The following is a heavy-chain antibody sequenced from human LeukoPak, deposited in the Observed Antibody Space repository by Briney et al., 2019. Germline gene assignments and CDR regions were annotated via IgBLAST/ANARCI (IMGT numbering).Heavy chain of an antibody. D-gene: IGHD1-20*01. V-gene: IGHV4-59*01. CDR1: GGSISSYY. J-gene: IGHJ3*02. Sequence: SETLSLTCTVSGGSISSYYWSWIRQPPGKGLEWIWYIYYSGSTNYNPSLKSRVTISVDTSKNQFSLKLSSVTAADTAVYYCARDKDNWNDVDAFDIWGQGTMVTVSS. CDR3: ARDKDNWNDVDAFDI. CDR2: IYYSGST.